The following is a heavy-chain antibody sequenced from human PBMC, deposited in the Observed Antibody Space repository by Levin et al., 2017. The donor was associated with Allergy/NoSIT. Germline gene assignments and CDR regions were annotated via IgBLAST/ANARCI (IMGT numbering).Heavy chain of an antibody. CDR1: GYTFSTYY. V-gene: IGHV1-46*01. CDR2: INPSDGST. D-gene: IGHD6-19*01. CDR3: ARGFSEERQWHFDH. Sequence: GESLKISCKASGYTFSTYYMHWVRQAPGQGLEWMGIINPSDGSTSYAQKFQGRVNLTRDTSTSTVYMELSSLRSEDTAVYFCARGFSEERQWHFDHWGQGTLVPVSS. J-gene: IGHJ4*02.